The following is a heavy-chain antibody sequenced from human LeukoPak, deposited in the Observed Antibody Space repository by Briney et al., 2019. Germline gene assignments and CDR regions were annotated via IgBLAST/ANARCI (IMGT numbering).Heavy chain of an antibody. Sequence: PGGSLRLSCAASGFSLSSNAMNWVRQAPGKGPEWVSGISGSDGSTYYADSVKGRFTISRDNSKNTLYLQMNSLRAEDTAVYYCAKGMRGVVAVKLLDPWGQGTLVTVSS. CDR3: AKGMRGVVAVKLLDP. V-gene: IGHV3-23*01. J-gene: IGHJ5*02. CDR2: ISGSDGST. CDR1: GFSLSSNA. D-gene: IGHD3-22*01.